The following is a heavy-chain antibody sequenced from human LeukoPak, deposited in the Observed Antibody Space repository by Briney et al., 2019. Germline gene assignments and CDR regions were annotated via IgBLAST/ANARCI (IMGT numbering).Heavy chain of an antibody. CDR1: GGSFSGYY. CDR2: INHFGRT. Sequence: SETLSLTCAVYGGSFSGYYWNWIRQPLGKGLEWIGEINHFGRTKYNPSLKSRVTISGDTSKNQFSLKINSLTAADTAVYYCARVGIDSNYFDYWGQGTLVTVSS. CDR3: ARVGIDSNYFDY. J-gene: IGHJ4*02. D-gene: IGHD3-9*01. V-gene: IGHV4-34*01.